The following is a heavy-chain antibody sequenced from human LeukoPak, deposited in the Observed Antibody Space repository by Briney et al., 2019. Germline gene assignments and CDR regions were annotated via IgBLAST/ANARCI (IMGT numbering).Heavy chain of an antibody. V-gene: IGHV3-21*01. J-gene: IGHJ4*02. D-gene: IGHD6-19*01. Sequence: PGGSLRLSCAASGFTFSSYSMNWVRQAPGKGLKWVSSISSSSSYIYYADSLKGRLTISRDNAKNSLYLQMNSLRDEDTAVYYCARDSKPIAVAVSFDYWGQGTLVTVSS. CDR1: GFTFSSYS. CDR2: ISSSSSYI. CDR3: ARDSKPIAVAVSFDY.